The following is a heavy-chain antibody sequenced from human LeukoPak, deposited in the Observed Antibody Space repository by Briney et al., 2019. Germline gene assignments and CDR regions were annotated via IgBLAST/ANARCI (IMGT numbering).Heavy chain of an antibody. Sequence: SETLSLTXAVYGGSFSGYYWSWIGQPPGKGLEWIGEINHSGSTNYNPSLKSRVTISVDTSKNQFSLKLSSVTAADTAVYYCARGLNMYCSGGSCYSGSWGQGTLVTVSS. J-gene: IGHJ4*02. CDR1: GGSFSGYY. CDR2: INHSGST. D-gene: IGHD2-15*01. V-gene: IGHV4-34*01. CDR3: ARGLNMYCSGGSCYSGS.